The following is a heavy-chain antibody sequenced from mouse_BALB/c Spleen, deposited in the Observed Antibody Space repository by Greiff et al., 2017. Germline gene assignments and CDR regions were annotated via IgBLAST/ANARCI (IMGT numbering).Heavy chain of an antibody. V-gene: IGHV3-1*02. Sequence: EVKLQESGPDLVKPSQSLSLTCTVTGYSITSGYSWHWIRQFPGNKLEWMGYIHYSGSTNYNPSLKSRISITRDTSKNQFFLQLNSVTTEDTATYCCARSGRDVAVFDYWGQGTTLTVSS. J-gene: IGHJ2*01. CDR2: IHYSGST. D-gene: IGHD3-1*01. CDR3: ARSGRDVAVFDY. CDR1: GYSITSGYS.